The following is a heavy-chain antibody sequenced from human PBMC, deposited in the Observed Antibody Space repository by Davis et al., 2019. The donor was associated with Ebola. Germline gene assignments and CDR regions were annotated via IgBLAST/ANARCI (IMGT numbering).Heavy chain of an antibody. CDR3: AREGITIFGVVISSWDYYMDV. J-gene: IGHJ6*03. V-gene: IGHV3-21*01. CDR1: GFTFSSYS. D-gene: IGHD3-3*01. CDR2: ISSSSSYI. Sequence: GGSLRLSCAASGFTFSSYSMNWVRQAPGKGLEWVSSISSSSSYIYYADSVKGRFTISRDNAKNSLYLQMNSLRAEDTAVYYCAREGITIFGVVISSWDYYMDVWGKGTTVTVSS.